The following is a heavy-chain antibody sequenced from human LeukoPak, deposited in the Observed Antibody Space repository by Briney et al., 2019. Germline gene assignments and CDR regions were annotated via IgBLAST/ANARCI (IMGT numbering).Heavy chain of an antibody. CDR3: AKGIAAAGAHYYYGMDV. D-gene: IGHD6-13*01. Sequence: PGRSLRLSCAASGFTFSNFGMHWVRQAPGKGLELVAIISYDVNYNYYADSVKGRFTISRDNSKNTLYLQMNSLRAEDTAVYYCAKGIAAAGAHYYYGMDVWGQGTTVTVSS. CDR2: ISYDVNYN. J-gene: IGHJ6*02. CDR1: GFTFSNFG. V-gene: IGHV3-30*18.